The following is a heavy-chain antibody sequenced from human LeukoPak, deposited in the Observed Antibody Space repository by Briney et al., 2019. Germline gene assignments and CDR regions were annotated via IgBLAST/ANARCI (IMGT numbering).Heavy chain of an antibody. Sequence: SVKVSCKASGGTFSSYAISWVRQAPGQGLEWMGGIIPIFGTANYAQKFQGRVTITADESTSTAYMELSSLRSEDTAVYYCARGGYGDYGGSYYFDYWGQGTLVTVSS. D-gene: IGHD4-17*01. V-gene: IGHV1-69*13. CDR3: ARGGYGDYGGSYYFDY. J-gene: IGHJ4*02. CDR1: GGTFSSYA. CDR2: IIPIFGTA.